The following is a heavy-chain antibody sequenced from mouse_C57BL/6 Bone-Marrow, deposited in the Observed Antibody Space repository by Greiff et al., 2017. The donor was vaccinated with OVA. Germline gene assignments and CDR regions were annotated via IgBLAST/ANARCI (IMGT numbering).Heavy chain of an antibody. CDR2: IYPGDGDT. J-gene: IGHJ2*01. D-gene: IGHD4-1*01. V-gene: IGHV1-82*01. Sequence: QVQLQQSGPELVKPGASVKISCKASGYAFSSSWMNWVKQRPGKGLEWIGRIYPGDGDTNYNGKFKGKATLTADKSSSTAYMQLSSLTSEDSAVYFCAREDWPYFDYWGQGTTLTVSS. CDR3: AREDWPYFDY. CDR1: GYAFSSSW.